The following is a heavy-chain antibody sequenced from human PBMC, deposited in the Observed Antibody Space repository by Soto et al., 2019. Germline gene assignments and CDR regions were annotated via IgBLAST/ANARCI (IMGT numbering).Heavy chain of an antibody. D-gene: IGHD6-25*01. CDR3: ARGGTYGMDV. CDR1: GFTFSNYG. CDR2: ILYGGTKE. J-gene: IGHJ6*02. V-gene: IGHV3-30*03. Sequence: HPGGSRRRSCAASGFTFSNYGMHWVRQAPGKGLEWVAVILYGGTKEYYSDSVKGRFTISRDNSKDRLYLQMSSLRREDTGVYFCARGGTYGMDVWGQGTTVTVSS.